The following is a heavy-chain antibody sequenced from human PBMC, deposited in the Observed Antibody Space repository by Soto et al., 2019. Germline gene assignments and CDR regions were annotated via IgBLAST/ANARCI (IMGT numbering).Heavy chain of an antibody. J-gene: IGHJ4*02. V-gene: IGHV3-74*01. D-gene: IGHD2-15*01. CDR1: GFTFSSYW. Sequence: EVQLVESGGGLVQPGESLRLSCAASGFTFSSYWMHWVRQAPGKGLVWVSRINSDGSSTSYAGSVKGRCTISRDNAKNTLYLQMNSLRAEDTAVYYCVRTSLVVAAATREDYCVQGTLITVSS. CDR2: INSDGSST. CDR3: VRTSLVVAAATREDY.